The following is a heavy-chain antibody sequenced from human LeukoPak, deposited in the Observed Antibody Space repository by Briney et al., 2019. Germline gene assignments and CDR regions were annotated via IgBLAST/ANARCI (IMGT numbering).Heavy chain of an antibody. CDR3: ARDSELSGYDRRFDY. V-gene: IGHV1-18*01. D-gene: IGHD5-12*01. CDR1: GYTFTSYG. Sequence: ASVKVSCKASGYTFTSYGISWVRQAPGQGLEWMGWISAYNGNTSYAQKLQGRVTMTTDTSTSTAYMELRSLRSDDTAVYYCARDSELSGYDRRFDYWGQGTLVTVSS. J-gene: IGHJ4*02. CDR2: ISAYNGNT.